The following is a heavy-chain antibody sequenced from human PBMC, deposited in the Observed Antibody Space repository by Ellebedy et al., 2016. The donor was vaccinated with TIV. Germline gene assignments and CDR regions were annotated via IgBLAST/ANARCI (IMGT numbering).Heavy chain of an antibody. Sequence: GESLKISXAASGFTFSSYSMNWVRQAPGKGLEWVSYISSSSSTIYYADSVKGRFTISRDNAKNSLYLQMNSLRDEDTAVYYCAGDCSSTSCLGYYYYGMDVWGQGTTVTVSS. V-gene: IGHV3-48*02. CDR3: AGDCSSTSCLGYYYYGMDV. D-gene: IGHD2-2*01. CDR1: GFTFSSYS. J-gene: IGHJ6*02. CDR2: ISSSSSTI.